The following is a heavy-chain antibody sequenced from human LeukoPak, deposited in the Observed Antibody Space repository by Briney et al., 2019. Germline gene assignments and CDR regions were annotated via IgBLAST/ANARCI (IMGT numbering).Heavy chain of an antibody. D-gene: IGHD4-17*01. CDR3: ATSRSFTTVREFDH. CDR2: INQDGSKK. V-gene: IGHV3-7*01. CDR1: GFTFSSYW. Sequence: TGGSLRLSCVASGFTFSSYWMSWVRQAPGKGLEGVANINQDGSKKYYVDSVRGRFTISRDNAKNSLYLQMDSLRVEDTAMYHCATSRSFTTVREFDHWGQGTLVTVSS. J-gene: IGHJ4*02.